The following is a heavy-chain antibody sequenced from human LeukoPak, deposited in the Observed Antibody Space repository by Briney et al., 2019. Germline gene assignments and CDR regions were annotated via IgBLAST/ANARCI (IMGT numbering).Heavy chain of an antibody. CDR1: GGTLSSYA. CDR3: ARDDSEAGIDY. V-gene: IGHV1-69*13. CDR2: IIPIFGTA. J-gene: IGHJ4*02. Sequence: ASVKVSCKASGGTLSSYAISWVRQAPGQGLEWMGGIIPIFGTANYAQKFQGRVTITADESTSTAYMELSSLRSEDTAVYYCARDDSEAGIDYWGQGTLVTVSS. D-gene: IGHD6-13*01.